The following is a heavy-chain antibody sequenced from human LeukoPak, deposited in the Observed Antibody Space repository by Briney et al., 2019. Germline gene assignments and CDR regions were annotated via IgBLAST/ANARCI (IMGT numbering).Heavy chain of an antibody. Sequence: PGGSLRLSCAASGFTFSTYWMNWYRQAPGKGLEWVGNINQDASEINYVDSVRRRFTISRDNAKNSLHLQMNSLRAEDTAVYYCATDRDNSDWQKRFDSWGQGTLVTVSS. D-gene: IGHD2-21*02. CDR3: ATDRDNSDWQKRFDS. V-gene: IGHV3-7*01. J-gene: IGHJ4*02. CDR1: GFTFSTYW. CDR2: INQDASEI.